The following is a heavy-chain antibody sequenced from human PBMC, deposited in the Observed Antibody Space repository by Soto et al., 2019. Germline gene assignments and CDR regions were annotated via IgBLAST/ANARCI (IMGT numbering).Heavy chain of an antibody. Sequence: SETLSLTCNVSGDCIKSNSLNWIRQSDEGGLQWIGRVSGTGTPIYLPSLKGRLTVSMDTSNNQSSLNLKFVTAADTGVYFCARDQSGAADFWGRGTAVTVSS. J-gene: IGHJ3*01. CDR3: ARDQSGAADF. CDR1: GDCIKSNS. V-gene: IGHV4-4*07. CDR2: VSGTGTP. D-gene: IGHD7-27*01.